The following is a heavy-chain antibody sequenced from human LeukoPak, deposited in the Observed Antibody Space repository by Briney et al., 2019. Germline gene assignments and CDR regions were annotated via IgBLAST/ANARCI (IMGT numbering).Heavy chain of an antibody. CDR2: INPSGGST. V-gene: IGHV1-46*01. J-gene: IGHJ5*02. CDR3: ARGYVRYSSSWGSWFDP. D-gene: IGHD6-13*01. CDR1: GYTFTSYY. Sequence: ASVKVSCKASGYTFTSYYMHWVRQAPGQGLEWMGIINPSGGSTSYAQKFQGRVTITRDTSASTAYMELSSLRSEDTAVYYCARGYVRYSSSWGSWFDPWGQGTLVTVSS.